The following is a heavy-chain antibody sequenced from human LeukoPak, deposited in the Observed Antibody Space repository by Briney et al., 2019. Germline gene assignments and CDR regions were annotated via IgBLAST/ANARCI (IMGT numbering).Heavy chain of an antibody. J-gene: IGHJ4*02. CDR3: ARGGYYFDY. CDR2: IRYDGSEI. Sequence: GGSLRLSCAASGFPFSNYWMTWVRQAPGKGLEWVEWVANIRYDGSEIYYIDSVKGRFTISRDNAKNSLYLQMNSLRVEDTAIYYCARGGYYFDYWGQGTLVTVSS. V-gene: IGHV3-7*01. D-gene: IGHD3-16*01. CDR1: GFPFSNYW.